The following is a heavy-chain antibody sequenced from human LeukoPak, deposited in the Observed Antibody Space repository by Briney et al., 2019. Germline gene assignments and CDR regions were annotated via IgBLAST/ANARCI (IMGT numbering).Heavy chain of an antibody. CDR3: ARFSGNFI. D-gene: IGHD1-26*01. J-gene: IGHJ4*02. Sequence: ASVRVPCKPSGYTFSDYHIHWVRQAPGQGLEWMGWIYFNSGGTNYAQKFQGRVTMTRDTSISTAYMELSSLRSDDTAVYYCARFSGNFIWGQGTLVTVSS. CDR1: GYTFSDYH. CDR2: IYFNSGGT. V-gene: IGHV1-2*02.